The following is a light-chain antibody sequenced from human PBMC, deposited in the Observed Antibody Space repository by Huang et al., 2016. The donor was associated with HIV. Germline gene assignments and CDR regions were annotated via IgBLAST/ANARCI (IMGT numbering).Light chain of an antibody. CDR2: DAS. Sequence: EIVLTQSPATLSLSPGERATLSCRASQSIGSYLGLYQQEPGQAPRLLIYDASTRATGIPARCSGSGAGTDFTLTISSLEPEDVAVYYCQQRSKWPPFTFGPGTKVDIK. V-gene: IGKV3-11*01. CDR3: QQRSKWPPFT. CDR1: QSIGSY. J-gene: IGKJ3*01.